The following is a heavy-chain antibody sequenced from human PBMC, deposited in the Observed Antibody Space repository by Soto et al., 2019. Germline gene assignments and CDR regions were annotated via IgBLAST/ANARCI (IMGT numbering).Heavy chain of an antibody. CDR1: GFTFNRYA. J-gene: IGHJ4*02. Sequence: PGGSLRLSCSASGFTFNRYAMYWVRQAPGKGLEYVSIISYSGDAAHYADSVRGRCTISRDNSKNTLYLQMSSLRAEDTAVYYCVKRSTGYCNSASCKYPDYWGQGTLVTVSS. V-gene: IGHV3-64D*08. CDR3: VKRSTGYCNSASCKYPDY. CDR2: ISYSGDAA. D-gene: IGHD2-2*01.